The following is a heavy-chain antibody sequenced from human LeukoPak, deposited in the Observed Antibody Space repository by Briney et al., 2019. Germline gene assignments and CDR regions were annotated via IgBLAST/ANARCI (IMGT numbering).Heavy chain of an antibody. CDR2: IYYSGST. J-gene: IGHJ5*02. Sequence: PSETLSLTCTVSGGSVSSGSYYWSWIRQPPGKGLEWIGYIYYSGSTNYNPSPKSRVTISVDTSKNQFSLKLSSVTAADTAVYYCARGMYNWNGVSWFDPWGQGTLVTVSS. CDR1: GGSVSSGSYY. V-gene: IGHV4-61*01. CDR3: ARGMYNWNGVSWFDP. D-gene: IGHD1-1*01.